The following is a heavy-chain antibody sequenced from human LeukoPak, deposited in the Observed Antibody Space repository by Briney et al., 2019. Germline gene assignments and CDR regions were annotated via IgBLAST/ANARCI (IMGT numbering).Heavy chain of an antibody. J-gene: IGHJ4*02. D-gene: IGHD3-10*01. V-gene: IGHV4-31*03. Sequence: PSQTLSLTCTVSGGSISSGGYYWSWIRQHPGKGLEWIGYIYYSGSTYYNPSLKSRVTISVDTSKNQFSLKLSSVTAADTAVYYCARRLVRGVIIIEFDCWGQGTLVTVSS. CDR1: GGSISSGGYY. CDR3: ARRLVRGVIIIEFDC. CDR2: IYYSGST.